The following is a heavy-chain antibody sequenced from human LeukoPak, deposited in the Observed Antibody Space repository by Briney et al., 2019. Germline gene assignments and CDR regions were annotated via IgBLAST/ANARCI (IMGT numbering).Heavy chain of an antibody. D-gene: IGHD3-16*01. V-gene: IGHV4-59*01. CDR2: IYYSGST. J-gene: IGHJ4*02. CDR1: GGSISSYY. Sequence: PSETLSLTCTVSGGSISSYYWSWIRQPPGKGLEWIGYIYYSGSTNYNPSLKSPVDISVDTSKNQFCRQLSAVTAADTAVYYCACVPTVKSDYDFDYWGQRTLVTVSS. CDR3: ACVPTVKSDYDFDY.